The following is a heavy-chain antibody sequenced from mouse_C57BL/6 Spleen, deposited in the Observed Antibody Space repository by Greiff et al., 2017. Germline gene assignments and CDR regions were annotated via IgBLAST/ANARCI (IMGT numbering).Heavy chain of an antibody. V-gene: IGHV14-1*01. CDR2: IDPEDGDT. J-gene: IGHJ1*03. CDR1: GFNIKDYY. D-gene: IGHD1-1*01. CDR3: TTGYYGSSYGWYFDV. Sequence: EVQGVESGAELVRPGASVKLSCTASGFNIKDYYMHWVKQRPEQGLEWSGRIDPEDGDTEYAPKFQGKATMTADTSSNTAYLQLSSLTSEDTAVYYCTTGYYGSSYGWYFDVWGTGTTVTVSS.